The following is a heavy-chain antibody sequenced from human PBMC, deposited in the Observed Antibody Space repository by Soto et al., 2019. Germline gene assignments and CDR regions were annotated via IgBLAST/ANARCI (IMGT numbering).Heavy chain of an antibody. CDR3: ARGTSLGYCSGGSCYLFDH. J-gene: IGHJ4*02. V-gene: IGHV1-2*04. CDR1: GYTFTGYY. CDR2: SNPNSGGT. D-gene: IGHD2-15*01. Sequence: QVQLVQSGAEVKKPGASVKVSCKASGYTFTGYYMHWVRQAPGQGREWMGWSNPNSGGTHYAQKFERWVTMTRDTSSSTAYRELSRLRSDDTAVYYCARGTSLGYCSGGSCYLFDHWGQGTLVTVSS.